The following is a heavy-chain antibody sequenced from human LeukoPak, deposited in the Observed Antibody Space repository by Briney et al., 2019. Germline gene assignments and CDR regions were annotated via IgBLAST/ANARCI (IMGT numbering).Heavy chain of an antibody. CDR3: TVVVNDY. J-gene: IGHJ4*02. CDR2: IKSKTDGGTT. CDR1: GFTFSNAW. Sequence: GGTLRLSCTASGFTFSNAWMSWVRQAPGKGLEWVSRIKSKTDGGTTDYAAPVKGRFTISRDDSKNTLYLQMNSLKTEDTAVYYCTVVVNDYWGQGTLVTVSS. D-gene: IGHD3-22*01. V-gene: IGHV3-15*01.